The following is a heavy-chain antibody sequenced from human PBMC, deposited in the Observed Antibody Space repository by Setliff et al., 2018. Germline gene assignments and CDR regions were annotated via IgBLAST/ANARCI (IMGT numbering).Heavy chain of an antibody. J-gene: IGHJ3*02. Sequence: LSLTCAVYGGSFSGYYWSWLRQPPGKGLEWIGEINHSGSTNYNPSLKSRVTISVDTSKNQFSLKLSSVTAADTAVYYCARGWGSGWSKEGAFDIWGQGTMVTVSS. V-gene: IGHV4-34*01. D-gene: IGHD6-19*01. CDR3: ARGWGSGWSKEGAFDI. CDR2: INHSGST. CDR1: GGSFSGYY.